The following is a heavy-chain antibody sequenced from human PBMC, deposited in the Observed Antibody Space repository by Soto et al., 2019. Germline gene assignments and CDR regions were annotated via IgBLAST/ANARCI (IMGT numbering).Heavy chain of an antibody. CDR2: IYYSGSA. D-gene: IGHD6-13*01. Sequence: PSETPFLTCTVSGGSINYYYWSWIRQPPGKGLEWIGYIYYSGSANYNPSLTSRVTISVDRSKTQFSLKLKSVTAADTAVYYCARLHIAATGPIHFDSWGQGTLVTVSS. V-gene: IGHV4-59*08. CDR1: GGSINYYY. CDR3: ARLHIAATGPIHFDS. J-gene: IGHJ4*02.